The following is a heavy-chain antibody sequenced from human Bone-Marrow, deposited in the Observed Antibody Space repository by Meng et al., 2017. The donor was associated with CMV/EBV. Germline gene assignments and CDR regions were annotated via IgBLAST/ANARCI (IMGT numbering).Heavy chain of an antibody. CDR1: GFTFSSYS. CDR2: ISSSSSYI. V-gene: IGHV3-21*01. D-gene: IGHD6-19*01. J-gene: IGHJ3*02. CDR3: ARDRRGYSSGWDGAFDI. Sequence: GGSLRLSCAASGFTFSSYSMNWVRQAPGKGLEWVSSISSSSSYIYYADSVKGRFTISRDNAKNSLYLQMNSLRAEDTAVYYCARDRRGYSSGWDGAFDIWGQGTMVTFSS.